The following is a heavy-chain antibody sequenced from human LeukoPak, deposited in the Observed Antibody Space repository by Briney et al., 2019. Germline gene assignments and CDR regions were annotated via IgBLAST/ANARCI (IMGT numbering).Heavy chain of an antibody. J-gene: IGHJ3*02. V-gene: IGHV1-46*01. Sequence: ASVKVSCRASGYTFTSYYMHWVRQAPGQGLEWMGIINPSGGSTSYAQKFQGRVTMTTDTSTSTAYMELRSLRSDDTAVYYCARAHYYDSSGYYTPIDIWGQGTMVTVSS. CDR2: INPSGGST. D-gene: IGHD3-22*01. CDR3: ARAHYYDSSGYYTPIDI. CDR1: GYTFTSYY.